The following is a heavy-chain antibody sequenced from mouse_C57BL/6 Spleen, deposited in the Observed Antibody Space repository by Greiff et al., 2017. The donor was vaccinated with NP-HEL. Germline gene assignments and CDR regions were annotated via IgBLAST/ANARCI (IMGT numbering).Heavy chain of an antibody. J-gene: IGHJ2*01. CDR2: IDPNSGGT. D-gene: IGHD3-2*02. V-gene: IGHV1-72*01. Sequence: QVQLQQSGAELVKPGASVKLSCKASGYTFTSYWMHWVKQRPGRGLEWIGRIDPNSGGTKYNEKFKSKATLTVDKPSSTAYMRLSSLTSEDSAVYYCARERAAQATYFDYWGQGTTLTVSS. CDR1: GYTFTSYW. CDR3: ARERAAQATYFDY.